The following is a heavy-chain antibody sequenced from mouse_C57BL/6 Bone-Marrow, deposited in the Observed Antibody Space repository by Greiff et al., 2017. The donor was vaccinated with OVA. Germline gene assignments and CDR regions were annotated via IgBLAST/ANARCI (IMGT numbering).Heavy chain of an antibody. D-gene: IGHD2-5*01. CDR2: INPSSGYT. CDR3: AGVTTVYAMDY. CDR1: GYTFTSYW. Sequence: QVQLQQPGAELAKPGASVKLSCKASGYTFTSYWMHWVKQRPGQGLEWIGYINPSSGYTKYNQKFKDKATLTADKSSSTAYMQLSSLTYEDSAVYYYAGVTTVYAMDYWGQGTSVTVSS. J-gene: IGHJ4*01. V-gene: IGHV1-7*01.